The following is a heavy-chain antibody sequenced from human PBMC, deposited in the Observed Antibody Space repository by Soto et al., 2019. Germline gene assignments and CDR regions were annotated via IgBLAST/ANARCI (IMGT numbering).Heavy chain of an antibody. J-gene: IGHJ6*02. D-gene: IGHD3-10*01. CDR2: ISGSGGST. CDR1: GFTFSSYA. V-gene: IGHV3-23*01. Sequence: DVQLLESGGGLVQPGGSLRLSCAASGFTFSSYAISWVRQAPGKGLEWVSAISGSGGSTYYADSVKGRFTISRDNSKNTLYLQMNSLRAEDTAVYYCAKRAEGVWYYYYGMDVWGQGTTVTVSS. CDR3: AKRAEGVWYYYYGMDV.